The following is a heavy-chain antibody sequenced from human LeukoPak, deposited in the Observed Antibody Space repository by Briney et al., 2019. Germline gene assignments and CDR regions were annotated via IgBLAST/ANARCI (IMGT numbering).Heavy chain of an antibody. CDR2: IYHSGST. CDR3: ARGVAAGPAPGDY. CDR1: GYSISSAYY. D-gene: IGHD6-6*01. V-gene: IGHV4-38-2*01. Sequence: SETLSLTCAVSGYSISSAYYWGWIRQPPGKGLEWIGSIYHSGSTYYNPSLKSRVTIPLDTSKNQFSLKLSSVTAADTAVYYCARGVAAGPAPGDYWGQGTLVTVSS. J-gene: IGHJ4*02.